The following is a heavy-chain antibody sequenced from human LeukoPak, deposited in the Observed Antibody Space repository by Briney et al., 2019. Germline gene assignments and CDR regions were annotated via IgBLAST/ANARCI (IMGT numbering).Heavy chain of an antibody. D-gene: IGHD2-8*01. J-gene: IGHJ4*02. Sequence: GGSLRLSCAASGFTFSNDWMSWVRQAPGKGLEWVGRIKSKTDAGTTDYAAPVKVTFTISRDDSKNTVYLQMNSLKSEDTAVYYCTGRAYGYWGQGTLVTVPS. CDR3: TGRAYGY. CDR1: GFTFSNDW. CDR2: IKSKTDAGTT. V-gene: IGHV3-15*01.